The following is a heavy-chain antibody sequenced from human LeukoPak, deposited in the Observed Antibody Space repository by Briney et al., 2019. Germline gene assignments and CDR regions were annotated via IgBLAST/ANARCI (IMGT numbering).Heavy chain of an antibody. J-gene: IGHJ4*02. D-gene: IGHD4-23*01. CDR1: GFTFTNYW. CDR3: GAVGAPLDF. V-gene: IGHV3-74*01. CDR2: INPYGTTT. Sequence: SGGSLRLSCTASGFTFTNYWMHWVRQPPGKGLVWVSRINPYGTTTNYADSVKGRFTISRDNTKNTLYLQMSSLGSDDTAVYYCGAVGAPLDFWSQGTLVTVSS.